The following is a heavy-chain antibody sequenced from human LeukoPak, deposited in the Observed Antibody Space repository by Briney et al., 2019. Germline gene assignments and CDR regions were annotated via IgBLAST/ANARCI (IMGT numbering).Heavy chain of an antibody. CDR3: ARMAYLSRNDSSEY. V-gene: IGHV4-39*01. Sequence: PSETLSLTCTVSGGSISSGSYYWGWIRQPPGKGLEWIGSIYYSGITHYKPSLKSRVTISADTSKNQLSLKLDSVTAADTAVYYCARMAYLSRNDSSEYWGQGTLVTVSS. J-gene: IGHJ4*02. CDR2: IYYSGIT. CDR1: GGSISSGSYY. D-gene: IGHD3-22*01.